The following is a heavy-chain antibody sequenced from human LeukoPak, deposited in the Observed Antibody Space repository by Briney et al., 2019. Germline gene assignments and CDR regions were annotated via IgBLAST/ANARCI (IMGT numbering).Heavy chain of an antibody. J-gene: IGHJ4*02. D-gene: IGHD3-10*01. CDR2: ISATTGST. V-gene: IGHV3-23*01. CDR1: GFTFSSYA. CDR3: ARDRDYGSGRSYGLFDY. Sequence: GGSLRLSCAASGFTFSSYAMSWVRQAPGKGLEWVSTISATTGSTHYADSVKGRFTISRDNSKNTLYLQMNSLRAEDTAVYYCARDRDYGSGRSYGLFDYWGQGSLVTVSS.